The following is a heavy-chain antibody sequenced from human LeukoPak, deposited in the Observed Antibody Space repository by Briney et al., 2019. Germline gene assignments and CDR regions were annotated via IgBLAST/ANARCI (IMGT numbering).Heavy chain of an antibody. D-gene: IGHD2/OR15-2a*01. Sequence: PSETLSLTCAVYGGSFSGYYWSWTRQPPGKGLEWIGEINHSGSTNYNPSLKSRVTISVDTSKNQFSLKLSSVTAADTAVYYCASVTGPLRIDPWGQGTLVTVSS. CDR3: ASVTGPLRIDP. V-gene: IGHV4-34*01. J-gene: IGHJ5*02. CDR2: INHSGST. CDR1: GGSFSGYY.